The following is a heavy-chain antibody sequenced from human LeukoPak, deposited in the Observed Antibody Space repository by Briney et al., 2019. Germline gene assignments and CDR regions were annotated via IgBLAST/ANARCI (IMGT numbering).Heavy chain of an antibody. Sequence: GGSLRLSCAASGFTFSSYEMNWVRHAPGKGLEWVSYISSSGSTIYYADSVKGRFTISRDNAKNSLYLQMNSLRAEDTAVYYCAKDYEPLVGVHRWGDWFDPWGQGTLVTVSP. CDR2: ISSSGSTI. CDR1: GFTFSSYE. CDR3: AKDYEPLVGVHRWGDWFDP. V-gene: IGHV3-48*03. J-gene: IGHJ5*02. D-gene: IGHD1-26*01.